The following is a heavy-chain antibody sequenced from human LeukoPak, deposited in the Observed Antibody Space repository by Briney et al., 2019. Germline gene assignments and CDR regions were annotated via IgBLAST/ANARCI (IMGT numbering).Heavy chain of an antibody. V-gene: IGHV4-61*02. D-gene: IGHD3-10*01. J-gene: IGHJ4*02. CDR3: ARAGYYGSGSYYEDDY. Sequence: SQTLSLTCTVSGGSISSGSYYWSWIRQPAGKGLEWIGRIYTSGSTNYNPSLKSRVTISVDTSKNQFSLKLSSVTAADTAVYYCARAGYYGSGSYYEDDYWGQGTLVTVSS. CDR1: GGSISSGSYY. CDR2: IYTSGST.